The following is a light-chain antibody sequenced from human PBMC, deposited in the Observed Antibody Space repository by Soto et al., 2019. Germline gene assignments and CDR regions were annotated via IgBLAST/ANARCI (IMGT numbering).Light chain of an antibody. CDR1: QSVLYSSNNKNY. CDR2: WSS. Sequence: DIVMTQSPDSLAVSLGERATINCESSQSVLYSSNNKNYLAWYQQKPGQPPKLLIYWSSTRESGVPDRFSGSGSGTDFTLTISSLQAEDVAVYYCQQYYSIPLTFGGGTKVAIK. CDR3: QQYYSIPLT. J-gene: IGKJ4*01. V-gene: IGKV4-1*01.